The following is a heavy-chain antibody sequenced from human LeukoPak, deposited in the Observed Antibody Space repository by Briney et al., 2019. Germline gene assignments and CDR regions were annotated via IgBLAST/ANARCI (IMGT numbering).Heavy chain of an antibody. Sequence: GGSLRLSCAASGFTFSSYSMNWVRQAPGKGLEWVSSISSSSSYIYYADSVEGRFTISRDNAKNSLYLQMHSLRDEDTAVYYCARDRGYYFDYWGQGTLVTVSS. CDR1: GFTFSSYS. CDR3: ARDRGYYFDY. CDR2: ISSSSSYI. V-gene: IGHV3-21*03. D-gene: IGHD2-15*01. J-gene: IGHJ4*02.